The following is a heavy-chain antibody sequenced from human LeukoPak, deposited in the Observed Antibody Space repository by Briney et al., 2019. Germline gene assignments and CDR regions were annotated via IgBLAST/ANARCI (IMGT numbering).Heavy chain of an antibody. Sequence: SETLSLTCAVSGGSISSGGYSWSWIRQPPGKGLEWIGYIYHSGSTYYNPSLKSRVTIPVDRSKNQFSLKLSSVTAADTAVYYCATLTMVRGVFAFDIWGQGTMVTVSS. D-gene: IGHD3-10*01. CDR2: IYHSGST. CDR3: ATLTMVRGVFAFDI. J-gene: IGHJ3*02. CDR1: GGSISSGGYS. V-gene: IGHV4-30-2*01.